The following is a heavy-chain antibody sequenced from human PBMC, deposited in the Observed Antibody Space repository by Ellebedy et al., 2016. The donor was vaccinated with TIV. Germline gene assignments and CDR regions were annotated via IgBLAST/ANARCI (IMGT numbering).Heavy chain of an antibody. J-gene: IGHJ6*02. V-gene: IGHV3-74*01. CDR1: GFTFSSYW. CDR3: AREEDSSSWYVQYYYYGMDV. CDR2: INSDGSST. D-gene: IGHD6-13*01. Sequence: GGSLRLSCAASGFTFSSYWMHWVRQAPGKGLVWVSRINSDGSSTSYADSVKGRFTISRDNAKNTLYLQMNSLRAEDTAVYYCAREEDSSSWYVQYYYYGMDVWGQGTTVTVSS.